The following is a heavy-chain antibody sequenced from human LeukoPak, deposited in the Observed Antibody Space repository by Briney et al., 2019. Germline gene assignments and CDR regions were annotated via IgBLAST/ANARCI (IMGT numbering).Heavy chain of an antibody. J-gene: IGHJ5*02. CDR3: ARALWFGERSWFDP. CDR1: GFTFSSYW. Sequence: GGSLRLSCAASGFTFSSYWMHWVRQAPGKGLVWVSHINSDGSSTSYADSVKGRFTISRDNAKNTLYLQMNSLRAEDTAVYYCARALWFGERSWFDPWGQGTLVTVSS. D-gene: IGHD3-10*01. CDR2: INSDGSST. V-gene: IGHV3-74*01.